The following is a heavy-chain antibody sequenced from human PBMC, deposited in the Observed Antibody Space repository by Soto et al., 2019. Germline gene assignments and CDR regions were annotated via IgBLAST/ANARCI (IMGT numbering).Heavy chain of an antibody. CDR2: MYYSGST. CDR1: NGSISSSY. Sequence: SETLSLTCTVSNGSISSSYWAWIRQPPGKGLEWIGYMYYSGSTNYNPSLKGRVNISLGTSKKQFSLKLSSVTTADTAVYYCARGVITIFGAHKTLPWCRAPLVTLS. J-gene: IGHJ5*02. CDR3: ARGVITIFGAHKTLP. D-gene: IGHD3-3*01. V-gene: IGHV4-59*01.